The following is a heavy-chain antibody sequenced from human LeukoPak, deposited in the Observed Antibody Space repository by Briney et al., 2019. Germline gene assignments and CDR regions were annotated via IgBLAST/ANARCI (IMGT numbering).Heavy chain of an antibody. CDR3: ARDFQWELPDY. CDR1: GFTFSSYA. D-gene: IGHD1-26*01. J-gene: IGHJ4*02. Sequence: PGGSLRLPCAASGFTFSSYAMSWVRQAPDKGLEWVSAISGSGTPTYSADSVKGRFTISRDNSKNTLDLQMNNLRAEDTAVYYCARDFQWELPDYWGQGTLVTVSS. V-gene: IGHV3-23*01. CDR2: ISGSGTPT.